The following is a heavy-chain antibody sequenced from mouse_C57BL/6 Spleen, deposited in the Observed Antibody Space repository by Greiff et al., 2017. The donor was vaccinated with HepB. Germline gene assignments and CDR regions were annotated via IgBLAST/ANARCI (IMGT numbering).Heavy chain of an antibody. CDR2: IYPGDGDT. J-gene: IGHJ4*01. CDR3: ARAHGAMDY. V-gene: IGHV1-82*01. Sequence: QVQLKESGPELVKPGASVKISCKASGYAFSSSWMNWVKQRPGKGLEWIGRIYPGDGDTNYNGKFKGKATLTADKSSSTAYMQLSSLTSEDSAVYFCARAHGAMDYWGQGTSVTVSS. CDR1: GYAFSSSW. D-gene: IGHD1-3*01.